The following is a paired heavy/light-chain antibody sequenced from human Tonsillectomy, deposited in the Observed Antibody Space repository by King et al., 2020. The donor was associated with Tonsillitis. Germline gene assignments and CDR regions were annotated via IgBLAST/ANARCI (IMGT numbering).Light chain of an antibody. CDR3: QQYNSYSRT. CDR2: KAS. CDR1: QSIGSW. Sequence: DIQMTQSPSTLSASVGDRVTVTCRASQSIGSWLAWYQQKPGKAPKLLIYKASTLESGVPSRFSGSGSGTEFTLTISSLQPDDFATYYCQQYNSYSRTFGQGTKVEIK. J-gene: IGKJ1*01. V-gene: IGKV1-5*03.
Heavy chain of an antibody. CDR2: INWNGGST. CDR3: ARVGRIHYDSSGRLGSGAFDI. D-gene: IGHD3-22*01. CDR1: GFTFDDYG. Sequence: EVQLVESGGGVVRPGGSLRLSCAASGFTFDDYGMSWVRQAPGKGLEWVSGINWNGGSTDYADSVKGRFTISRDNAKNSLYLQLNSLRVEDTAFYHCARVGRIHYDSSGRLGSGAFDIWGQGTMVTVSS. J-gene: IGHJ3*02. V-gene: IGHV3-20*01.